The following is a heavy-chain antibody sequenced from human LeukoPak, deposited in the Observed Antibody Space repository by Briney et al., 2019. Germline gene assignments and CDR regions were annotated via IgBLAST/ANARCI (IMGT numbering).Heavy chain of an antibody. CDR3: ARDRYCSSTSCYTGYYYYYYMDV. V-gene: IGHV4-59*12. D-gene: IGHD2-2*02. J-gene: IGHJ6*03. CDR2: IYYSGST. Sequence: NPSETLSLTCTVSGGSISSYYWSWIRQPPGKGLEGMGYIYYSGSTNYNPSLKSRVTISVDTSKNQFSLKLSSVTAADTAVYYCARDRYCSSTSCYTGYYYYYYMDVWGKGTTVTVSS. CDR1: GGSISSYY.